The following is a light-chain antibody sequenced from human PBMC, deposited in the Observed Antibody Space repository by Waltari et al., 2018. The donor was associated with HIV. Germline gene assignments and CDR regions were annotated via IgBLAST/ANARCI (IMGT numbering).Light chain of an antibody. Sequence: EIVMTQSPATLSVSPGERATLSCRASQSVRSNLAWYQQKPGRAPRLLIYGASTRATGVPLRFSGSGSGTDFRLTISSLQAEDFAIYYCQQYNNWPPYTFGQGTKLEIK. CDR1: QSVRSN. J-gene: IGKJ2*01. V-gene: IGKV3-15*01. CDR3: QQYNNWPPYT. CDR2: GAS.